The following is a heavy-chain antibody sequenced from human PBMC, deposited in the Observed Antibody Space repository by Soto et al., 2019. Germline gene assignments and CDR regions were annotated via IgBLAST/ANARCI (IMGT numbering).Heavy chain of an antibody. V-gene: IGHV1-18*04. CDR1: GYTFISHG. Sequence: QVQLVQSGVEVKKPGASVKVSCKASGYTFISHGISWVRQAPGQGLEWMGWISGKNGNTNYAQKLQGRVTLTTDTSTSTAYMELRSLRSDDTAVYYCARVSSSIVVVPDYGMEVWGQGNTVTVSS. D-gene: IGHD2-15*01. CDR3: ARVSSSIVVVPDYGMEV. J-gene: IGHJ6*02. CDR2: ISGKNGNT.